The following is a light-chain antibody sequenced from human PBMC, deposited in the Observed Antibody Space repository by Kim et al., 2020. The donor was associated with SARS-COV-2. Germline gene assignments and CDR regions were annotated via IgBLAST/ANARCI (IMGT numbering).Light chain of an antibody. CDR1: SGTVTSGYY. V-gene: IGLV7-43*01. J-gene: IGLJ2*01. Sequence: GGTVTLTCASSSGTVTSGYYPNWFQQKPGQAPRALIYSTRNRHPWTPARFSGSLLGGKAVLTVSSVQPEDEAEYYCLLYYGGANLVFGGGTKLTVL. CDR3: LLYYGGANLV. CDR2: STR.